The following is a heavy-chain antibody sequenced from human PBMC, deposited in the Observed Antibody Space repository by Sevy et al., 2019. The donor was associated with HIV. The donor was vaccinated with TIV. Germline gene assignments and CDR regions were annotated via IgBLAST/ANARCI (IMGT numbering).Heavy chain of an antibody. CDR3: ARRGDNNWFDP. J-gene: IGHJ5*02. CDR1: GVSISGGAYY. CDR2: ISYTGST. Sequence: SETLSLTCTVSGVSISGGAYYWGWIRQPPGKGVEWIGSISYTGSTYYNPSIKSRFTISVDTSKNQFSLKRTSVTAADTAVYYCARRGDNNWFDPWGQGTLVTVSS. V-gene: IGHV4-39*01. D-gene: IGHD2-15*01.